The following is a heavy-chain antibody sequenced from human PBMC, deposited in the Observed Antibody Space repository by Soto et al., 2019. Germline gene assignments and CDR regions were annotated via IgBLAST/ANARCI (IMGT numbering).Heavy chain of an antibody. V-gene: IGHV5-51*01. CDR1: GYSFTNYW. CDR2: MYPGNSQT. CDR3: ARTAAAGKYYYGVDV. Sequence: GESLKISCKTSGYSFTNYWIGWVRQMPGKGLEWVGIMYPGNSQTRYSPSFQGQVTISADKSISTAYLQWSSLKASDTAIYYCARTAAAGKYYYGVDVWGQGTTVTVSS. D-gene: IGHD6-13*01. J-gene: IGHJ6*02.